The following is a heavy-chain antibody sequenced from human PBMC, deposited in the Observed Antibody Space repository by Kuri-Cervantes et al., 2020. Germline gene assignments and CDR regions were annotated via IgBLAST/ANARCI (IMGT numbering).Heavy chain of an antibody. V-gene: IGHV3-21*05. D-gene: IGHD5-18*01. CDR2: ISSSSSYI. J-gene: IGHJ4*02. Sequence: GGSLRLSCAASGFTFSSYSMNWVRQAPGKGLEWVSYISSSSSYIYYADSVKGRFTISRDNAKNSLYLQMNSLRAEDTAVYYCARLDSHSYGDLWGQGTLVTVSS. CDR1: GFTFSSYS. CDR3: ARLDSHSYGDL.